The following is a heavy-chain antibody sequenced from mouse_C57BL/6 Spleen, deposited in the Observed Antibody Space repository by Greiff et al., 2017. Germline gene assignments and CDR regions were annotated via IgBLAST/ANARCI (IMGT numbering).Heavy chain of an antibody. J-gene: IGHJ4*01. CDR1: GFNIKNTY. CDR2: IDPANGNT. CDR3: DSRILKDYGIPSYDMDY. V-gene: IGHV14-3*01. D-gene: IGHD1-1*01. Sequence: VQLKQSVAELVRPGASVKLSCTASGFNIKNTYMHWVKQTPEQGLEWIGRIDPANGNTKYAPKFQGKATITADTSSNTAYLQLSSLTSEDTAIYYCDSRILKDYGIPSYDMDYWGQGTTGTVSS.